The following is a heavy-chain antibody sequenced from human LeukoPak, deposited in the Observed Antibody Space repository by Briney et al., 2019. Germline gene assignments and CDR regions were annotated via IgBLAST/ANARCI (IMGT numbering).Heavy chain of an antibody. CDR1: GFTLSSYA. CDR2: ISGSGGST. CDR3: AKDYYYGSGSYYTEFDY. V-gene: IGHV3-23*01. D-gene: IGHD3-10*01. J-gene: IGHJ4*02. Sequence: PGGSLRLSCAASGFTLSSYAMTWVRQAPGKGLEWVSAISGSGGSTYYADSVKGRFTISRDNSKNTLYLQMNSLRAEDTAVFYCAKDYYYGSGSYYTEFDYWGQGTLVTVSS.